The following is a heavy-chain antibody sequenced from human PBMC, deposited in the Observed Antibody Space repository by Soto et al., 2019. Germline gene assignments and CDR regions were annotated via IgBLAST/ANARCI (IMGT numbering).Heavy chain of an antibody. V-gene: IGHV4-39*01. D-gene: IGHD3-22*01. CDR2: TYYSGST. Sequence: SETLSLTCTVSGGSISSSSYYWGWIRQPPGKGLEWIGSTYYSGSTYYNPSLKSRVTISVDTSKNQFPLKLSSVTAADTAVYYCARHVRAYYDSSGYYGGGRFDYWGQGTLVTVSS. CDR1: GGSISSSSYY. J-gene: IGHJ4*02. CDR3: ARHVRAYYDSSGYYGGGRFDY.